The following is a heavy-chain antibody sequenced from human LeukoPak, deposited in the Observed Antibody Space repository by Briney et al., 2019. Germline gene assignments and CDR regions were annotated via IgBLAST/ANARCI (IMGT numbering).Heavy chain of an antibody. CDR2: TYYSGST. J-gene: IGHJ4*02. CDR3: ARDRDGGNDY. V-gene: IGHV4-59*01. CDR1: GGSISSYY. D-gene: IGHD4-23*01. Sequence: SETLSLTCTVSGGSISSYYWSWIRQPPGKGLEWIGYTYYSGSTNYNPSLKSRVTISVDTSKNQFSLKLSSVTAADTAVYYRARDRDGGNDYWGQGTLVTVSS.